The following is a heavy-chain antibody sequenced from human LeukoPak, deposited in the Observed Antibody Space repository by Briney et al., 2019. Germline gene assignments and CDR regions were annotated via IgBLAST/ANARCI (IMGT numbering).Heavy chain of an antibody. V-gene: IGHV3-30*02. Sequence: GGSLRLSCAASGFTFSSYGMHWVRQAPGKGLEWVAFIRYDGSNKYYADSVKGRFTISRDNSKNTLYLQMKSLRAEDTAVYYCAKGGGYEAQYYYYYLDVWGKGTTVAISS. CDR3: AKGGGYEAQYYYYYLDV. CDR1: GFTFSSYG. CDR2: IRYDGSNK. J-gene: IGHJ6*03. D-gene: IGHD5-12*01.